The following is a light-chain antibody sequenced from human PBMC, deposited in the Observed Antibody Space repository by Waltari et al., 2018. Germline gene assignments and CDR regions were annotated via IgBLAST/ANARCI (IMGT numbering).Light chain of an antibody. CDR3: QQYDNWLGT. CDR2: GAS. CDR1: QRISSN. V-gene: IGKV3-15*01. Sequence: EIVMTQSPATLSVFPGERATLSCRASQRISSNLAWYQHKPGKAPRRLIYGASTRATGIPARFSGSRSGTEFTLTISSLQSEDFAVYFCQQYDNWLGTFGQGTKVEIK. J-gene: IGKJ1*01.